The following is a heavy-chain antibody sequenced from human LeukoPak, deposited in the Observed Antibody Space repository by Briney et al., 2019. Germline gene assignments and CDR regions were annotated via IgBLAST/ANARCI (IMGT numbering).Heavy chain of an antibody. Sequence: PGGSLRLSCAASGFTFSAYWMHWVRQVPGKGLEWVSGVSNSGGITYYADSVKGRFTISRDNSKNTLYLQMDSLSAEDTAVYYCVKGITSHDFFSRGEWGQGTLVTVSS. V-gene: IGHV3-23*01. D-gene: IGHD3-3*01. J-gene: IGHJ4*02. CDR1: GFTFSAYW. CDR3: VKGITSHDFFSRGE. CDR2: VSNSGGIT.